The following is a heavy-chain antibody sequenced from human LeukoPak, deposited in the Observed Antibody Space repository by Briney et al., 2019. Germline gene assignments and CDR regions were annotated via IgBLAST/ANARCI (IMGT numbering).Heavy chain of an antibody. J-gene: IGHJ6*03. CDR3: AGYSYGQVPGHYYYYMDV. CDR1: GGSIINHY. V-gene: IGHV4-4*07. Sequence: SETLSLTCTVSGGSIINHYWSWIRQPAGKGLEWIGRIYTSGSTNYNPSLKSRVTMSVDTSKNQFSLKLSSVTAADTAVYYCAGYSYGQVPGHYYYYMDVWGKGTTVTVSS. D-gene: IGHD5-18*01. CDR2: IYTSGST.